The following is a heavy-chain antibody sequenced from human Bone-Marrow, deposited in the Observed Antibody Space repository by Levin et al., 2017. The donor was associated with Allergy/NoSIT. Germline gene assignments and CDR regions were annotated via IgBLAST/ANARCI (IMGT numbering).Heavy chain of an antibody. Sequence: GESLKISCKGSGYRFSSYWIAWVRQTPGKGLEWMGIIFPGDSDTRYSPSFQGQVTISADKSISTPYLQWSSLKASETAVDYCAIGVWGDNVDDAFDSWGQGTMVTVSS. CDR3: AIGVWGDNVDDAFDS. D-gene: IGHD2-8*01. J-gene: IGHJ3*02. V-gene: IGHV5-51*01. CDR1: GYRFSSYW. CDR2: IFPGDSDT.